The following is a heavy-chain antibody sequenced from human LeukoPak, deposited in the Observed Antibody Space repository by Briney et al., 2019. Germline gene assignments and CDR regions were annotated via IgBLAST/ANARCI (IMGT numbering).Heavy chain of an antibody. CDR2: IIPTFGIA. Sequence: SVKVSCKASGGTFSSYAISWVRQAPGQGLEWMGRIIPTFGIANYAQKFQGRVTITADKSTSTAYMELSSLRSEDTAVYYRARDYYDSSGYYWIDYWGQGTLVTVSS. CDR3: ARDYYDSSGYYWIDY. CDR1: GGTFSSYA. V-gene: IGHV1-69*04. J-gene: IGHJ4*02. D-gene: IGHD3-22*01.